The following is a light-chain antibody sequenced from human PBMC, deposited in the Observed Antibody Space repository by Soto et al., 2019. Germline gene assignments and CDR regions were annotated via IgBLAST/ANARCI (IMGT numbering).Light chain of an antibody. CDR1: ESVSTSY. V-gene: IGKV3-20*01. Sequence: EIVLTQSPGTLSLSPGERATLSCRASESVSTSYLAWYQQKPGQAPRLLIYGASGRATGIPDRFSVSAFGTDFTLTISRLEPEDFAVYYCQHYGTSALFGPGTKVDIK. CDR3: QHYGTSAL. J-gene: IGKJ3*01. CDR2: GAS.